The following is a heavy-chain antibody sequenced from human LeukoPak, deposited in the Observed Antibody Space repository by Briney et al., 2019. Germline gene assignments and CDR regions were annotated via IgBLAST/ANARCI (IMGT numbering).Heavy chain of an antibody. J-gene: IGHJ4*02. V-gene: IGHV4-31*03. Sequence: SETLSLTCTVSGGSISSSSYYWGWIRQHPGKGLEWIGYIYYSGSTYYNPSLKSRVTISVDTSKNQFSLKLSSVTAADTAVYYCARFDPRAYYYDSSGYPQEPKIDYWGQGTLVTVSS. CDR2: IYYSGST. CDR3: ARFDPRAYYYDSSGYPQEPKIDY. CDR1: GGSISSSSYY. D-gene: IGHD3-22*01.